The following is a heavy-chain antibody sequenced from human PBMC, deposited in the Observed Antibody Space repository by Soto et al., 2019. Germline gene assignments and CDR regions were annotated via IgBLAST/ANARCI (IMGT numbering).Heavy chain of an antibody. J-gene: IGHJ4*02. CDR2: MKGYSGNP. V-gene: IGHV1-8*01. CDR3: ARRRDESYYGLDY. CDR1: GYNFNNYE. D-gene: IGHD1-26*01. Sequence: QVQLLQSGAEVKKPGASVKISCKASGYNFNNYEINWVRQAPAQGLEWMGWMKGYSGNPLYAQNFQGRLTLTRDTSTNTAYLELTSLAYEDTAIYFCARRRDESYYGLDYWGQGTLVTVSS.